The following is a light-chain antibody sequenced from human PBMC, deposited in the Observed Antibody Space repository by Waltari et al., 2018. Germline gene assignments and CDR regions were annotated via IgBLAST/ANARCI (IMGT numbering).Light chain of an antibody. V-gene: IGLV1-47*01. CDR1: SSNIGSNY. CDR3: AAWDDSLSSHV. CDR2: RNN. J-gene: IGLJ1*01. Sequence: QSVLTQPPSASGTPGQRVTISCSGSSSNIGSNYVYWYQQLPGTAPKLLIYRNNQRPSGVPDRFSGSESGTSASLAISGLRSEDGADYYCAAWDDSLSSHVFGTGTKVTVL.